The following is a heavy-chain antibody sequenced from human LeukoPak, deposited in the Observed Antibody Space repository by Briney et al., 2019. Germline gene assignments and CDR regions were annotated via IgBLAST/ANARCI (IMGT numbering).Heavy chain of an antibody. CDR1: GFTFSSYA. CDR3: AKEWDCSSTSCPLDP. Sequence: GGSLRLSCAASGFTFSSYAMSWVRQAPGKGLEWVSTISGRGDSTYYADSVKGRFTISRDNSKNTLYLQMNSLRAEDTAVYYCAKEWDCSSTSCPLDPWGQGTLVTVSS. CDR2: ISGRGDST. V-gene: IGHV3-23*01. J-gene: IGHJ5*02. D-gene: IGHD2-2*01.